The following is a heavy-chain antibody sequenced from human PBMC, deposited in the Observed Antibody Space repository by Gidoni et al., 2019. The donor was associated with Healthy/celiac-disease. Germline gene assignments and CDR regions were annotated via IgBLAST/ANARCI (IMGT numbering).Heavy chain of an antibody. Sequence: QVQLVESGGGVVQPGRSRGLSGAVSGVTFSSFSWHWVRQSPVKGLEWVAVISYDGSNKYYADSVKCRFTISRDNSKNTLYLQMNSLRAEDTAVDYCARPAYSSSSYDYYYGMDVWGQGTTVTVSS. CDR3: ARPAYSSSSYDYYYGMDV. CDR1: GVTFSSFS. V-gene: IGHV3-30-3*01. CDR2: ISYDGSNK. J-gene: IGHJ6*02. D-gene: IGHD6-6*01.